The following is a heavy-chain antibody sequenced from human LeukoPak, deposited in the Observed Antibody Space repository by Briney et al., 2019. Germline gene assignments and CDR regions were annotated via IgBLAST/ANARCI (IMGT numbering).Heavy chain of an antibody. CDR3: ARGSSSSWNKGWFDP. D-gene: IGHD6-13*01. J-gene: IGHJ5*02. Sequence: SETLSLTCTVSGGSISRYYWSWIRQPPGKGLEWIGYIYTSGSTNYNPSLKSRVTISVDTSKNQFSLKLSSVTAADTAVYYCARGSSSSWNKGWFDPWGQGTLVTVSS. CDR2: IYTSGST. CDR1: GGSISRYY. V-gene: IGHV4-4*09.